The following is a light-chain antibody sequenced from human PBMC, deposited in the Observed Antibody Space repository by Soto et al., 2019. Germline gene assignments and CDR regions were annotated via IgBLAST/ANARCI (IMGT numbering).Light chain of an antibody. CDR3: CSYADSSSLV. V-gene: IGLV2-8*01. CDR1: SSDVGGYNY. CDR2: EVS. J-gene: IGLJ2*01. Sequence: QSALTQPPSASGSPGQSVTISCTGTSSDVGGYNYVSWYQQHPGKAPKLMIYEVSKRPSGVPDRFSGSKSGHTASLTVSGLQAEDEADYYCCSYADSSSLVFGGVTQLTVL.